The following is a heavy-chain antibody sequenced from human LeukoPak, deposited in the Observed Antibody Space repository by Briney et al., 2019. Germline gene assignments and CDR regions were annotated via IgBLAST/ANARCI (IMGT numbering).Heavy chain of an antibody. CDR2: IRYDGSNK. V-gene: IGHV3-30*02. Sequence: PGGSLRLSCAASGFTFSSYGMHWVCQAPGKGLEWVAFIRYDGSNKYYADSVKGRFTISRDNSKNTLYLQMNSLRAEDTAVYYCAKNSGYSYGSYFDYWGQGTLVTVSS. CDR3: AKNSGYSYGSYFDY. CDR1: GFTFSSYG. J-gene: IGHJ4*02. D-gene: IGHD5-18*01.